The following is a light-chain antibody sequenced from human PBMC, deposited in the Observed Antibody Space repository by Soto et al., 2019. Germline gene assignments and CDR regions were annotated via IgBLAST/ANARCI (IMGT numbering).Light chain of an antibody. Sequence: DIQMTQSPSTLSATAGDRVTITCRASQSISSWLAWYQHKPGKAPKLLIYDASNLDSGVQSRFSGSGSGTEFTLTIRSLQPDDFATYYCKHYNSYSEAFGQGTKVDI. CDR1: QSISSW. CDR3: KHYNSYSEA. CDR2: DAS. J-gene: IGKJ1*01. V-gene: IGKV1-5*01.